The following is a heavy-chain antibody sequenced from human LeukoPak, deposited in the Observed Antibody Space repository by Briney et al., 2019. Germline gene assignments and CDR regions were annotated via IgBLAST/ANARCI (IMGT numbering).Heavy chain of an antibody. J-gene: IGHJ5*02. Sequence: GASVKVSCRASGYTFTSYDINWVRQATGQGLEWMGWMNPNSGNTGYAQKFQGRVTITRNTSISTAYMELSRLRSDDTAVYYCARARLRVNWFDPWGQGTLVTVSS. CDR2: MNPNSGNT. CDR1: GYTFTSYD. V-gene: IGHV1-8*03. D-gene: IGHD5/OR15-5a*01. CDR3: ARARLRVNWFDP.